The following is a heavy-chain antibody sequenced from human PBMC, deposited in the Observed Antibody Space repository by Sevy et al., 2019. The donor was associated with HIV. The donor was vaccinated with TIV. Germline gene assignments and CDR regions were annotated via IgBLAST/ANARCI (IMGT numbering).Heavy chain of an antibody. D-gene: IGHD1-26*01. CDR2: IFPGGSDT. J-gene: IGHJ6*02. CDR3: ARARGIPHYYYGMDV. CDR1: GYSFTTYW. V-gene: IGHV5-51*01. Sequence: GESLKISCKGSGYSFTTYWIGWVRQMPGKGLEWMGIIFPGGSDTRYSPSCQGQVTISADNSISTAYLQWSSLKASDTAMYYCARARGIPHYYYGMDVWGQGTTVTVSS.